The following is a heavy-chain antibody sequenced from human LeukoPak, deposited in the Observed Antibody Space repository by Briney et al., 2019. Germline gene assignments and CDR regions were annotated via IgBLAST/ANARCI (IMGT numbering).Heavy chain of an antibody. CDR3: AKDQCSSATWLACRFFDY. D-gene: IGHD2-2*01. Sequence: GGSQRLSCEASGFSFSSSWMHWVRQAPGKGLEWVAFTPYDGSSADYADSVKGRFAISRDNSKHTVYLQMNSLRAKDTAVYYCAKDQCSSATWLACRFFDYWGQGTLVTVSS. J-gene: IGHJ4*02. CDR1: GFSFSSSW. V-gene: IGHV3-30*02. CDR2: TPYDGSSA.